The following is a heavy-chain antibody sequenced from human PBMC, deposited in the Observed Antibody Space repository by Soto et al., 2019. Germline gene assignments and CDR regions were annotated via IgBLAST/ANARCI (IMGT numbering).Heavy chain of an antibody. CDR2: IKSKADDGTI. CDR3: AKDRGWDDAFDI. Sequence: GGSLRLSCAASGLTFSKAWMNWVRQAPGKGLEWVGRIKSKADDGTIEYAAPVRGRFTISRDNSKNTLYLQMNSLRAEDTAVYYCAKDRGWDDAFDIWGQGTMVTVSS. D-gene: IGHD6-19*01. V-gene: IGHV3-15*01. J-gene: IGHJ3*02. CDR1: GLTFSKAW.